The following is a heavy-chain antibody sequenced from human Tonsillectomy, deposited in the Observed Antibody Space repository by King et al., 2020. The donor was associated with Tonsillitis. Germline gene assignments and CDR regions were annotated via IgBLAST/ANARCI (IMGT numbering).Heavy chain of an antibody. CDR3: ARRWVGWVGELGNYFDY. CDR2: IYYSGST. Sequence: LQLQESGPGLVKPSETLSLTCTVSGGSISSSSYYWGWIRQPPGKGLEWIGSIYYSGSTYYNPSLKSRVTISVDTSKNQFSLKLSSVTAADTAVYYCARRWVGWVGELGNYFDYWGQGTLVTGSS. V-gene: IGHV4-39*01. J-gene: IGHJ4*02. CDR1: GGSISSSSYY. D-gene: IGHD3-10*01.